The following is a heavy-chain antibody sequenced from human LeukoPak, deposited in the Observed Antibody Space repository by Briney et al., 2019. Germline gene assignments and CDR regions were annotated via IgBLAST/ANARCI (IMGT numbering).Heavy chain of an antibody. V-gene: IGHV3-66*02. CDR1: GFTVSSNY. Sequence: GGSLRLSCAASGFTVSSNYMSWVRQAPGKGLEWVSVIYSGGSTYYADSVKGRFTISRDNSKNTLYLQMNSLRAEDTAVYYCARENRGRIAARPDEYFQHWGQGTLVTVSS. CDR2: IYSGGST. J-gene: IGHJ1*01. D-gene: IGHD6-6*01. CDR3: ARENRGRIAARPDEYFQH.